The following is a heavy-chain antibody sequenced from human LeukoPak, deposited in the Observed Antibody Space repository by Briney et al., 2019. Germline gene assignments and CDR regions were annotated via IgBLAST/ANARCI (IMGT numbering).Heavy chain of an antibody. CDR1: GFTFSSYA. J-gene: IGHJ5*02. Sequence: GGSLRLSCAASGFTFSSYAMSWVRQAPGKGLEWVSAISGSGGSTYYAGSVKGRFTISRDNSKNTLYLQMNSLRAEDTAVYYCAKDYSSGWYEGNWFDPWGQGTLVTVSS. CDR3: AKDYSSGWYEGNWFDP. V-gene: IGHV3-23*01. D-gene: IGHD6-19*01. CDR2: ISGSGGST.